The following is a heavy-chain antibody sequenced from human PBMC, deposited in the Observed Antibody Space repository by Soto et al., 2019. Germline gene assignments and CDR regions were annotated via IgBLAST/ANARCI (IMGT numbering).Heavy chain of an antibody. Sequence: EVQLVESGGGLVKPGGSLRLSCAASGFTFTRYSMNWVRQAPGKGLEWVSSISSITNYIYYGDSMKGRFTISRDNAKNSLYLEMNSLRGEDTAVYYCARESEDLTSNFDYWGQGTLVTVSS. CDR2: ISSITNYI. CDR3: ARESEDLTSNFDY. V-gene: IGHV3-21*06. CDR1: GFTFTRYS. D-gene: IGHD2-21*01. J-gene: IGHJ4*02.